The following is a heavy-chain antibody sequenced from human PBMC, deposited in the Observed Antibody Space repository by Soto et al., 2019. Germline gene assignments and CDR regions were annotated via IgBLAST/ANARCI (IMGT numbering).Heavy chain of an antibody. Sequence: QVQLVQSGAEVKKPGASVRISCKASGYSLPTHTIHWVRQAPGHRLEWMGWINAANGHTKYSQNLQNRVTISGDPAARMVYMKSSGLTSDETAIYYCARAHGNYDWGPNGYWGQGTLVTVSS. CDR1: GYSLPTHT. D-gene: IGHD1-7*01. V-gene: IGHV1-3*01. CDR3: ARAHGNYDWGPNGY. CDR2: INAANGHT. J-gene: IGHJ4*02.